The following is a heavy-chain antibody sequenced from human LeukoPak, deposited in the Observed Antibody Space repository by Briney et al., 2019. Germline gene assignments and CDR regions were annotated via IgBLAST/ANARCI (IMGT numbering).Heavy chain of an antibody. V-gene: IGHV4-61*02. D-gene: IGHD4-17*01. CDR1: GGCISSGSYY. J-gene: IGHJ4*02. CDR3: ARGATTVATPYFDY. CDR2: IYTSGST. Sequence: SQTLSLTCTVSGGCISSGSYYWSWIRQPAGKGLEWIGRIYTSGSTNYNPSLKSRVTISVDTSKNQFSLKLSSVTAADTAVYYCARGATTVATPYFDYWGQGTLVTVSS.